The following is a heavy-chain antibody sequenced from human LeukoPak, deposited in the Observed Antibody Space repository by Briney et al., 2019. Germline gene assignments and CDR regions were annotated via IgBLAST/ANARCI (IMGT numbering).Heavy chain of an antibody. V-gene: IGHV3-66*02. J-gene: IGHJ4*02. CDR2: IYNGGST. CDR3: ARGSPGTASDY. CDR1: GFTVSSNY. Sequence: GGSLRLSCAASGFTVSSNYMSWVRQAPGKGLEWVSVIYNGGSTYYADSVKGRFTISRDNSKNTLYLQMNSLRAEDTAVYYCARGSPGTASDYWGQGTLVTVSS. D-gene: IGHD1-14*01.